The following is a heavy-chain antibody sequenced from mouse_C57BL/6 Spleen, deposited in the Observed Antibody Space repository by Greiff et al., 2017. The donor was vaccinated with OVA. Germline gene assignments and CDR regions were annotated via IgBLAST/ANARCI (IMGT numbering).Heavy chain of an antibody. Sequence: QVQLQQSGAELVRPGTSVKVSCKASGYAFTNYLIEWVKPRPGQGLEWIGVIHPGHGGPKYNAKFKGKATLTAEKSSSTAYMQLSSLTSEDSAVYFGAGSFITTVLEGAMDYWGQGTSVTVSS. J-gene: IGHJ4*01. CDR2: IHPGHGGP. D-gene: IGHD1-1*01. CDR3: AGSFITTVLEGAMDY. V-gene: IGHV1-54*01. CDR1: GYAFTNYL.